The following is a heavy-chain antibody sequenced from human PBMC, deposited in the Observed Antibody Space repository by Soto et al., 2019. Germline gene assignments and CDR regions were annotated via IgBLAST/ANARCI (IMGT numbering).Heavy chain of an antibody. CDR1: GGSFSGYY. CDR3: ARGSSIPIFGVVISNWFDP. V-gene: IGHV4-34*01. D-gene: IGHD3-3*01. J-gene: IGHJ5*02. CDR2: INHSGST. Sequence: PETLSLTCAVYGGSFSGYYWSWIRQPPGKGLEWIGEINHSGSTNYNPSLKSRVTISVDTSKNQFSLKLSSVTAADTAVYYCARGSSIPIFGVVISNWFDPWGQGTLVTVSS.